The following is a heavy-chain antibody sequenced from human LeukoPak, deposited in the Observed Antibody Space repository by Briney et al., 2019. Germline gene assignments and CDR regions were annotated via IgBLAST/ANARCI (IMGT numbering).Heavy chain of an antibody. V-gene: IGHV1-69*05. D-gene: IGHD3-10*01. CDR2: IIPIFGTA. J-gene: IGHJ4*02. Sequence: SVKVSCKASGGTFSSYAISWVRQAPGQGLEWMGGIIPIFGTANYAQKFQGRVTITTDESTSTAYMELSSLRSEDTAVYYCASSYGSGSYYLFDYWGQGTLVTVS. CDR3: ASSYGSGSYYLFDY. CDR1: GGTFSSYA.